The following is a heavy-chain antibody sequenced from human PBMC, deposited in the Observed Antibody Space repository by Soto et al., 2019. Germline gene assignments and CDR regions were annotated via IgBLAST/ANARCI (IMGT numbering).Heavy chain of an antibody. D-gene: IGHD3-22*01. V-gene: IGHV1-69*13. CDR1: GGTFSSYA. Sequence: SVKVSCKASGGTFSSYAISWVRQAPGQGLEWMGGIIPIFGTANYPQKFQGRVTITADESTSTAYMELSSLRSEDTAVYYCARKYPYYYDSSGYYSSAFDIWGQGTMVTVSS. CDR2: IIPIFGTA. CDR3: ARKYPYYYDSSGYYSSAFDI. J-gene: IGHJ3*02.